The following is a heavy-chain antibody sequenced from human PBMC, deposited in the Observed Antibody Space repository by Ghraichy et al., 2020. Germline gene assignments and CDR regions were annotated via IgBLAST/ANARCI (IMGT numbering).Heavy chain of an antibody. CDR1: GGTFSSYA. CDR2: IIPILGIA. Sequence: SVKVSCKASGGTFSSYAISWVRQAPGQGLEWMGRIIPILGIANYAQKFQGRVTITADKSTSTAYMELSSLRSEDTAVYYCATFRANYYGSGSYYTKRYYYYGMDVWGQGTTVTVSS. CDR3: ATFRANYYGSGSYYTKRYYYYGMDV. J-gene: IGHJ6*02. V-gene: IGHV1-69*04. D-gene: IGHD3-10*01.